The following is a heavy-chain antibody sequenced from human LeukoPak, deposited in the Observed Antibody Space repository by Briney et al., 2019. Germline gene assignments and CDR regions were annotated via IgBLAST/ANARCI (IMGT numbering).Heavy chain of an antibody. CDR1: GYSISSGYY. Sequence: SETLSLTCAVSGYSISSGYYWGWIRQPPGKGLEWIGSIYHSGSTYYNPSLKSRVTISVDTSKNQFSLKLSSATAADTAVYYCARALRLTGWYPWFDPWGQGTLVTVSS. J-gene: IGHJ5*02. CDR3: ARALRLTGWYPWFDP. V-gene: IGHV4-38-2*01. D-gene: IGHD6-19*01. CDR2: IYHSGST.